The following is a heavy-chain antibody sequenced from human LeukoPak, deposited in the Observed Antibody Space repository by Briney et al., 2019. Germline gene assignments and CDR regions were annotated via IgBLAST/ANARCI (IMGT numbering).Heavy chain of an antibody. D-gene: IGHD3-10*01. CDR3: ARSLKFRALGWFDP. CDR2: INHSGST. J-gene: IGHJ5*02. Sequence: SETLSLTCAVYGGSFSGYYWSWIRQPPGKGLEWIGEINHSGSTNYNPSLKSRVTISVDTSKNQFSLKLSSVTAADTAVYYCARSLKFRALGWFDPWGQGTLVTVSS. V-gene: IGHV4-34*01. CDR1: GGSFSGYY.